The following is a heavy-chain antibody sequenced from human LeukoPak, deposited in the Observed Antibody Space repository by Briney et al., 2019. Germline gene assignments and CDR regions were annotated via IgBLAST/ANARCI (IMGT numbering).Heavy chain of an antibody. J-gene: IGHJ5*02. Sequence: SQTLSLTCAVSGGSISSGGYSWSWIRQPPGKGLEWIGYIYHSGSTYYNPSLKSRVTISVDRSKNQFSLKLSSVTAADTAVYYCARECVVVVPAATIPRGWFDPWGQGTLVTVSS. CDR1: GGSISSGGYS. CDR3: ARECVVVVPAATIPRGWFDP. V-gene: IGHV4-30-2*01. D-gene: IGHD2-2*01. CDR2: IYHSGST.